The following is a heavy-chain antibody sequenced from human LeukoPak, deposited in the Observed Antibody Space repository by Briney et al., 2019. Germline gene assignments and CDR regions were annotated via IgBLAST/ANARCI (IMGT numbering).Heavy chain of an antibody. CDR1: GYTFTGYY. V-gene: IGHV1-2*02. CDR2: INPNSGGT. Sequence: GASVKVSCKASGYTFTGYYMHWVRRAPGQGLEWMGWINPNSGGTNYVQKFQGRVTMTRDTSISTAYMELSRLRSDDTAVYYCARVGELLGFGFDYWGQGTLVTVSS. D-gene: IGHD1-26*01. J-gene: IGHJ4*02. CDR3: ARVGELLGFGFDY.